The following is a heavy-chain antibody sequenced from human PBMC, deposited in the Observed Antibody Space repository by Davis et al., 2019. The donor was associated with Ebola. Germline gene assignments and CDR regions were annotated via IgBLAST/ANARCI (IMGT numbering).Heavy chain of an antibody. V-gene: IGHV3-48*04. Sequence: PGGSLRLSCAASGFTFSSYSMNWVRQAPGKGLEWVSYISSSSSTIYYADSVKGRFTISRDNAKNSLYLQMNSLRAEDTAVYYCARVRYYDSSGPLVYWGQGTLVTVSS. J-gene: IGHJ4*02. CDR2: ISSSSSTI. CDR1: GFTFSSYS. CDR3: ARVRYYDSSGPLVY. D-gene: IGHD3-22*01.